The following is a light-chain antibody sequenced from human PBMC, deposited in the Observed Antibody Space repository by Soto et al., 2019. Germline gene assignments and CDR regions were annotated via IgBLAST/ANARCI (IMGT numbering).Light chain of an antibody. CDR1: QSVSSSY. Sequence: EIVLTQSPGTLSLSPGERATLSCRASQSVSSSYLAWYQQRPGQAPRLLIYGASNRATGIPDRFSGSGSGTDFSLTISRLESEDFSVYYCQQYGSSPSSTFGQGTKVDIK. CDR3: QQYGSSPSST. CDR2: GAS. V-gene: IGKV3-20*01. J-gene: IGKJ1*01.